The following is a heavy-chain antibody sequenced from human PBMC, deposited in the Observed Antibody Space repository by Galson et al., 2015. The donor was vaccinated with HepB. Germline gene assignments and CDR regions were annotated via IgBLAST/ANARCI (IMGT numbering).Heavy chain of an antibody. CDR1: GYTLTELS. V-gene: IGHV1-24*01. CDR3: ATHYYDSSGYYSYFFDY. J-gene: IGHJ4*02. D-gene: IGHD3-22*01. CDR2: FDPEDGET. Sequence: SVKVSCKVSGYTLTELSMHWVRQAPGKGLEWMGGFDPEDGETIYAQKFQGRVTMTEDTSTDTAYMELSSLRSEDTAVYYCATHYYDSSGYYSYFFDYWGQGTLVTVSS.